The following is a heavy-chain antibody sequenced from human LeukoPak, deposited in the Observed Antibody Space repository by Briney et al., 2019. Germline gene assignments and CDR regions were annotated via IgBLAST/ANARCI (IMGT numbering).Heavy chain of an antibody. CDR3: ARDDYGSGYFDY. CDR2: IKGTGLTT. J-gene: IGHJ4*02. V-gene: IGHV3-11*04. D-gene: IGHD4-17*01. CDR1: GFIFSDYY. Sequence: GGSLRLSCAASGFIFSDYYMAWIRQAPGKGLEWISTIKGTGLTTYYADSVKGRFTISRDNAKNSLYLQVNSLRAEDTAVYYCARDDYGSGYFDYWGQGTLVTVSS.